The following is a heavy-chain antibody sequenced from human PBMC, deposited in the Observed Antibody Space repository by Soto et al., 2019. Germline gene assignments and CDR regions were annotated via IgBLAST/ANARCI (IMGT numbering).Heavy chain of an antibody. CDR2: IIPIFGTA. CDR3: ARGDYSNYVIVLHVRPGDYYYGMDV. D-gene: IGHD4-4*01. Sequence: QVQLVQSGAEVKKPGSSVKVSCKASGGTFSSYAISWVRQAPGQGLEWMGGIIPIFGTANYAQKFQGRVTITADESTSTAYMELSSLRSEDTAVYYCARGDYSNYVIVLHVRPGDYYYGMDVWGQGTTVTVSS. J-gene: IGHJ6*02. V-gene: IGHV1-69*01. CDR1: GGTFSSYA.